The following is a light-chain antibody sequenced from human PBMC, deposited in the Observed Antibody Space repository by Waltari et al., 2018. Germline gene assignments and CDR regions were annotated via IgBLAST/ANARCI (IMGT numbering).Light chain of an antibody. CDR2: AAS. CDR3: QQYGSSPTT. V-gene: IGKV3-20*01. CDR1: QSVRNYY. J-gene: IGKJ2*01. Sequence: EIVLTQSPDTLSLSPGERATLCCWASQSVRNYYFAWYQQKPGQAPRLLIYAASTRAAGIPDRFSARGSGTDFTLTISRLEPEDFAVYYCQQYGSSPTTFGQGTKLEI.